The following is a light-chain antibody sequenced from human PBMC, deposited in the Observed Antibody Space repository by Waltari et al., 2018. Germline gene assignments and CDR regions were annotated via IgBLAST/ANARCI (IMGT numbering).Light chain of an antibody. CDR1: GANIANNY. Sequence: NFMLTQPHSVSESLGKTVTISCTGSGANIANNYVQWYQQRPGSAPTTVIYEDNRRPSGVPRWFSGSIDSSSSSASLTIAGLKTEDEADYYCQSYDHNNVLFGGGTKLTVL. CDR2: EDN. J-gene: IGLJ2*01. CDR3: QSYDHNNVL. V-gene: IGLV6-57*02.